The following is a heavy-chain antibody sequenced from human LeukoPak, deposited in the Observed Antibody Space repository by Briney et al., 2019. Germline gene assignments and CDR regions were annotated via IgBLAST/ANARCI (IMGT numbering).Heavy chain of an antibody. Sequence: GGSLRLSCAASGFAFSTYAMTWVRQAPEKGLQWVSTISTSGRATYYADSVEGGFTISRDNSKNTLYLQMNSLRADDTAVYYCAKARGSSVYEQFDYWGQGTQVTVSP. CDR3: AKARGSSVYEQFDY. D-gene: IGHD5/OR15-5a*01. V-gene: IGHV3-23*01. CDR1: GFAFSTYA. J-gene: IGHJ4*02. CDR2: ISTSGRAT.